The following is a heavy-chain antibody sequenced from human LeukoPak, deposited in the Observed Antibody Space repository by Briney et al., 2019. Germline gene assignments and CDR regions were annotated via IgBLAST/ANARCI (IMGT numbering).Heavy chain of an antibody. CDR3: ARDPRAVDV. CDR1: GGSISSYY. J-gene: IGHJ6*02. CDR2: IYSSGST. Sequence: SETLSLTCTVSGGSISSYYWSWLRQSAGKGPEWIGRIYSSGSTNYNPSFTSRVTMSVDTSKNQFSLRLSSVTAADTAVYYCARDPRAVDVWGQGTTVTVSS. V-gene: IGHV4-4*07.